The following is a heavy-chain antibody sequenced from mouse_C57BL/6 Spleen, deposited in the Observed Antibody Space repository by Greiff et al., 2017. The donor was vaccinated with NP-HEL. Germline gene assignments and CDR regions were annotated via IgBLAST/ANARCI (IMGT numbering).Heavy chain of an antibody. J-gene: IGHJ4*01. CDR1: GFSLTSYG. CDR2: IWSGGST. Sequence: QVQLKESGPGLVQPSQSLSITCTVSGFSLTSYGVHWVRQSPGKGLEWLGVIWSGGSTDYNAAFISRLSISKDNSKSQVFFKMNSLQADDTAIYYCARKGITTVVDYAMDYWGQGTSVTVSS. V-gene: IGHV2-2*01. CDR3: ARKGITTVVDYAMDY. D-gene: IGHD1-1*01.